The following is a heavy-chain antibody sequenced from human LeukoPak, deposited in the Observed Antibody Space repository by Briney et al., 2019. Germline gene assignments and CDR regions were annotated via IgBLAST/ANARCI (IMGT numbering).Heavy chain of an antibody. CDR3: ARDGPARITMVRGVIFDP. V-gene: IGHV1-69*13. CDR2: IIPIFGTA. CDR1: GGTFSSYA. D-gene: IGHD3-10*01. Sequence: SVKVSCKASGGTFSSYAISWVRQAPGQGLEWMGGIIPIFGTANYAQKFQGGVTITADESTSTAYMELSSLRSEDTAVYYCARDGPARITMVRGVIFDPWGQGTLVTVSS. J-gene: IGHJ5*02.